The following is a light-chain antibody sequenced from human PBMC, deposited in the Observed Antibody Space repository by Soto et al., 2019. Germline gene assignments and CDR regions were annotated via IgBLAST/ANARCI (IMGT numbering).Light chain of an antibody. CDR1: QSVSSH. J-gene: IGKJ5*01. Sequence: EIVLKTSPATLSLYHVERATLSCRASQSVSSHLAWYQQKPGQAPRLLIYGASTRATGIPARFSGSGSGTEFTLTISCLQSEDLAVYYCQQYTSWPPITFGQGTRLEIK. CDR2: GAS. CDR3: QQYTSWPPIT. V-gene: IGKV3-15*01.